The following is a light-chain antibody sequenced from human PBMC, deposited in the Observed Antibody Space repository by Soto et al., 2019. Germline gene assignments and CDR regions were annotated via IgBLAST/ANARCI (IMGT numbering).Light chain of an antibody. J-gene: IGLJ3*02. Sequence: QSVLTQPPSVSAAPGQKVTLSCFGSSSNIGNNYVSWYQQLPGTAPKLLIYDNNKRPSGIPARFSGSKSGTSATLGITGLQTGDEADYYCGTWDSSLSANWVFGGGTKLTVL. CDR1: SSNIGNNY. CDR3: GTWDSSLSANWV. V-gene: IGLV1-51*01. CDR2: DNN.